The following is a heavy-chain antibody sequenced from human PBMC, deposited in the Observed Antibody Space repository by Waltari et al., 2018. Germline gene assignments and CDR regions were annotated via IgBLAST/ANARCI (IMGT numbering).Heavy chain of an antibody. J-gene: IGHJ4*02. CDR1: GGSINSSSYY. V-gene: IGHV4-39*07. CDR2: IYYSGST. Sequence: QLQLQESGPGLVKPSETLSLSCTVSGGSINSSSYYWGWIRPPPGKGLEWIGSIYYSGSTYYNPSLKSRVTISVDTSKNQFSLKLSSVTAADTAVYYCAREKGDYYDSSGYLAYWGQGTLVTVSS. CDR3: AREKGDYYDSSGYLAY. D-gene: IGHD3-22*01.